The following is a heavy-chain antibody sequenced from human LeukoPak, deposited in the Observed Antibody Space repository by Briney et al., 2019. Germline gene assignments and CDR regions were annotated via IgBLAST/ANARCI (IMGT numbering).Heavy chain of an antibody. CDR3: SIFEM. CDR1: GFTLSHYG. Sequence: GRSLRLSCAASGFTLSHYGIHWVRQAPGKGLEWVALISYDGSNEYYADSVKGRFTISRDDSKNTVYLQMNSLRVEDTAVYYCSIFEMWGQGTMVTVSS. V-gene: IGHV3-30*03. CDR2: ISYDGSNE. J-gene: IGHJ3*02.